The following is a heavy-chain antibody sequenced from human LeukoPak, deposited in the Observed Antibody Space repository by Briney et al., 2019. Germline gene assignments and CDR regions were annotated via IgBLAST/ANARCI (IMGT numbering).Heavy chain of an antibody. CDR2: ISYDGSNK. V-gene: IGHV3-30*18. CDR3: AKDLGSGWDFDY. D-gene: IGHD6-19*01. J-gene: IGHJ4*02. CDR1: GFTFSSYG. Sequence: PGRSLRHSCAASGFTFSSYGMHWVRQAPGKGLEWVAVISYDGSNKYYADSVKGRFTISRDNSKNTLYLQMNSLRAEDTAVYYCAKDLGSGWDFDYWGQGTLVTVSS.